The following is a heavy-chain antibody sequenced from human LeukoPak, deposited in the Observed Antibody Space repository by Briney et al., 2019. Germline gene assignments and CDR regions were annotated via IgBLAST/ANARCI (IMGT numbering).Heavy chain of an antibody. CDR3: ARDPPNTSGWYIYFDY. CDR1: GYTFKTYA. J-gene: IGHJ4*02. V-gene: IGHV1-18*01. D-gene: IGHD6-19*01. Sequence: ASVRVSCRASGYTFKTYAISWVRQAPGQGLEWRGWISTYNGETKYAQKFQGRVTMTTDTSTSTAYMELRSLRSEDTAVYYCARDPPNTSGWYIYFDYWGQGALVTVSS. CDR2: ISTYNGET.